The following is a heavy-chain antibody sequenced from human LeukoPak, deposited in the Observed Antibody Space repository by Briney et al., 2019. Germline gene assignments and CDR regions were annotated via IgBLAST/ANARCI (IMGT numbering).Heavy chain of an antibody. D-gene: IGHD3-9*01. V-gene: IGHV3-30-3*01. CDR2: ISYHGNKK. CDR1: GFIFTSHA. CDR3: ARDGNYDILTGPDY. J-gene: IGHJ4*02. Sequence: GGSLRLSCEASGFIFTSHAMHWVRQAPGKGLEWVALISYHGNKKYYSDSVKGRFIISRDNSKNTLYLQMNSLRAEDTAVYYCARDGNYDILTGPDYWGQGTLVTVSS.